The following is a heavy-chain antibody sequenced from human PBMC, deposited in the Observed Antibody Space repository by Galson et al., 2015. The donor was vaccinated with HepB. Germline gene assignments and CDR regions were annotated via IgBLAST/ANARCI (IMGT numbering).Heavy chain of an antibody. D-gene: IGHD6-6*01. Sequence: SVKVSCKASGYTFTGYYMHWVRQAPGQGLEWMGWISPNSGGTNYAQKFQGRVTMTRDTSISTAYMELSRLRSDDTAVYYCARGRAYSSSHLDYWGQGTLVTVSS. V-gene: IGHV1-2*02. J-gene: IGHJ4*02. CDR2: ISPNSGGT. CDR1: GYTFTGYY. CDR3: ARGRAYSSSHLDY.